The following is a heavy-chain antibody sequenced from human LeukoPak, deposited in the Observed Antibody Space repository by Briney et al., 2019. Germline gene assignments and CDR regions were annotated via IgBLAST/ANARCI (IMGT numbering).Heavy chain of an antibody. CDR3: ARQDLPQDPQQPPVYAFDI. Sequence: GGSLRLSCAASGFSLSTYSMNWVRQAPGEGLEWVSSISSRSNYIYYTDSLKGRFTISRDNAKNSVNLQMSGLKAEDTAVYYCARQDLPQDPQQPPVYAFDIWGQGTMVTVSS. CDR1: GFSLSTYS. J-gene: IGHJ3*02. D-gene: IGHD6-13*01. V-gene: IGHV3-21*01. CDR2: ISSRSNYI.